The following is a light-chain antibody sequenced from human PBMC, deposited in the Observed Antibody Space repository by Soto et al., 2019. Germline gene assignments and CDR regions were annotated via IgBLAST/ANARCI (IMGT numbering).Light chain of an antibody. CDR2: GAS. V-gene: IGKV3-20*01. CDR3: HQYANAPFT. Sequence: EIVLTQSPGTLSLSPGERATLSCRASQSLSSNYLAWYQQRPGQSPRLLVYGASSRATGIPDRFSGSGFGTEFALTISRLEPEDSAVYYCHQYANAPFTFGPGTRVGIK. J-gene: IGKJ3*01. CDR1: QSLSSNY.